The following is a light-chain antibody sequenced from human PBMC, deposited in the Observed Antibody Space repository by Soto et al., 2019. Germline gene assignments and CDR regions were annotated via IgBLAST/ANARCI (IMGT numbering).Light chain of an antibody. J-gene: IGKJ1*01. V-gene: IGKV3-15*01. CDR2: GAS. Sequence: EIVMTQSPATLSVSPGERATLSCRASQSVSSNLAWYQQIPGQAPRLLIYGASTRATGIPARFSGSGSGTEFTPTNSSLQSEDFAVYYCQQYNNWPRTFGQGTKVEIK. CDR1: QSVSSN. CDR3: QQYNNWPRT.